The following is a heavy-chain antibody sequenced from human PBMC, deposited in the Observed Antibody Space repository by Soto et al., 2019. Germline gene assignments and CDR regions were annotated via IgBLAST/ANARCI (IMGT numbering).Heavy chain of an antibody. V-gene: IGHV1-69*01. J-gene: IGHJ6*02. CDR1: GGTFSSYA. CDR3: ARDVLGRRERFTQVVVPAAIFGMDV. CDR2: IIPIFGTA. Sequence: QVQLVQSGAEVKKPGSSVKVSCNASGGTFSSYAISWVRQAPGQGLEWMGGIIPIFGTANYAQKFQGRVTITADESTSTAYVELSSLRSEDTAVYYCARDVLGRRERFTQVVVPAAIFGMDVWGQGTTVTVSS. D-gene: IGHD2-2*02.